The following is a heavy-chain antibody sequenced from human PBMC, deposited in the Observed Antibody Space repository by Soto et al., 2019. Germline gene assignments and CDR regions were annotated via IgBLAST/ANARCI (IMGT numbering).Heavy chain of an antibody. V-gene: IGHV3-23*01. D-gene: IGHD4-17*01. CDR2: ISALGSST. Sequence: VQRLESGGGLVQPGGSLRLSCAASGLTFSTYAMTWVLQALCKGLAWVSAISALGSSTYYADSVKCRFTISRDNSKNSLYLQMNRLRAEDSAVYYCAHHRSYGFFDYWGQGTLVTVSS. CDR1: GLTFSTYA. J-gene: IGHJ4*02. CDR3: AHHRSYGFFDY.